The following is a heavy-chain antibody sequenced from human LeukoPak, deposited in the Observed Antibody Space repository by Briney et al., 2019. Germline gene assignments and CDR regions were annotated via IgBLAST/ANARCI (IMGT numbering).Heavy chain of an antibody. CDR2: ISAYNGNT. D-gene: IGHD3-3*01. CDR1: GYTFDSYG. J-gene: IGHJ4*02. V-gene: IGHV1-18*01. CDR3: ARDAAGSYYDFWSDY. Sequence: ASVKVSCKASGYTFDSYGISWVRQAPGQRLEWMGWISAYNGNTNYAQKLQGRVTMTTDTSTSTAYMELRSLRSDDTAVYYCARDAAGSYYDFWSDYWGQGTLVTVSS.